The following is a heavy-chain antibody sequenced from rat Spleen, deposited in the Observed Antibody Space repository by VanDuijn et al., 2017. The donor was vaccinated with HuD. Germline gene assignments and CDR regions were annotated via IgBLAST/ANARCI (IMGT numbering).Heavy chain of an antibody. CDR2: ISYEGSST. V-gene: IGHV5-22*01. J-gene: IGHJ2*01. D-gene: IGHD1-11*01. CDR3: ARPSTETYCFDY. CDR1: GVTFSDYY. Sequence: EVQLAESGGGLVQPGRSLKLSCAVSGVTFSDYYMAWVRQAPKKGLEWVASISYEGSSTYYRDSVKGRFTISRDNAKSTLYLQMDSLRSEDTATYYCARPSTETYCFDYWGQGVMVTVSS.